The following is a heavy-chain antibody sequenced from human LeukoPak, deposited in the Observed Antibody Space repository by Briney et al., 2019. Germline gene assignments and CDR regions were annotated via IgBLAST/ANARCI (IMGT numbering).Heavy chain of an antibody. CDR1: GFTFSSYS. D-gene: IGHD3-22*01. J-gene: IGHJ4*02. CDR2: ISSSSSYI. Sequence: GGSLRLSCAASGFTFSSYSMNWVRQAPGKGLEWVSSISSSSSYIYYADSVKGRFTISRDNAKNSLYLQMNSLRAEDTAVYYCARYSATSAYDSSGPDYWGQGTLVTISS. V-gene: IGHV3-21*01. CDR3: ARYSATSAYDSSGPDY.